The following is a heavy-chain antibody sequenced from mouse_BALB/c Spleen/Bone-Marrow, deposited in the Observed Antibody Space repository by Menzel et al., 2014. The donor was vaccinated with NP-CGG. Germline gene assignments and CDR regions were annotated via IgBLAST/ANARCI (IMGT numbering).Heavy chain of an antibody. Sequence: QVHVKQSGAELVMPGAPVKMSCKASGHTFTDYWMHWVKQRPGQGLEWIGAIDTSDSYTSYNQKFKGRATLTVDESSSTAYMQLSSLTSEDSAVYYCARSDYRFDPLPYWGQGTLVTVSA. D-gene: IGHD2-14*01. CDR2: IDTSDSYT. CDR3: ARSDYRFDPLPY. V-gene: IGHV1-69*01. CDR1: GHTFTDYW. J-gene: IGHJ3*01.